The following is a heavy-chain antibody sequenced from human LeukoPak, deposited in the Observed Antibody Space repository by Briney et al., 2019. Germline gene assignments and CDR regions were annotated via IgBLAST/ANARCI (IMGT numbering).Heavy chain of an antibody. CDR2: INPNSGGT. Sequence: GASVKVSCKASEYTFTGYYMHWVRQAPGQGLEWMGWINPNSGGTNYAQKFQGRVTMTRDTSISTAYMELSRLRSDDTAVYYCARCYTKRHNWFDPWGQGTLVTVSS. V-gene: IGHV1-2*02. D-gene: IGHD1-1*01. CDR3: ARCYTKRHNWFDP. CDR1: EYTFTGYY. J-gene: IGHJ5*02.